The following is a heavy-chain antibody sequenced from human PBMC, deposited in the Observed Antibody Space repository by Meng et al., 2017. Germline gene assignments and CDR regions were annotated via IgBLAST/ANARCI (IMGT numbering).Heavy chain of an antibody. CDR1: GFTFSDYY. V-gene: IGHV3-11*04. CDR2: ISSSGSTI. CDR3: ARVGPRYCSGGSYHTARYYYYGMDV. J-gene: IGHJ6*02. Sequence: GESLKISCAASGFTFSDYYMSLIRQAPGKGLEWVSYISSSGSTIYYADSVKGRFTISRDNAKNSLYLQMNSLRAEDTAVYYCARVGPRYCSGGSYHTARYYYYGMDVWGQGTTVTVSS. D-gene: IGHD2-15*01.